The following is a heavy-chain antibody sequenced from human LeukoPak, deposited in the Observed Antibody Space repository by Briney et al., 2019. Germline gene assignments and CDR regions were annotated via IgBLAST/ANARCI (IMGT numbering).Heavy chain of an antibody. CDR1: GYTFAAYY. CDR2: INPNSGYT. V-gene: IGHV1-2*02. J-gene: IGHJ4*02. CDR3: ATSVLTIAY. Sequence: ASVKVSCKASGYTFAAYYIHWVRLAPGQGLEWMGWINPNSGYTNYAQKFQGRVTLARDTSISTAYMDLSRLRFDDTAVYYCATSVLTIAYWGQGTLVTVSS. D-gene: IGHD2-8*01.